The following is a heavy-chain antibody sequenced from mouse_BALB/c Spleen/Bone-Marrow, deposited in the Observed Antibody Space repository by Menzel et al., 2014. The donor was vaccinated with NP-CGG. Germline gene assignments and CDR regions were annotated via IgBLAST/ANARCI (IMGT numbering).Heavy chain of an antibody. CDR1: GYNFTNYY. CDR3: TRSGNYLFAY. J-gene: IGHJ3*01. CDR2: INPSNGGT. Sequence: QVQMKHSGAELVKPGASVRLSCKASGYNFTNYYMYWVKQRPGQGLEWIGEINPSNGGTNFNEKFKSKATLTVDESSNTTYMQLSSLTSEDSAVYYCTRSGNYLFAYWGQGTLVTVSA. D-gene: IGHD2-1*01. V-gene: IGHV1S81*02.